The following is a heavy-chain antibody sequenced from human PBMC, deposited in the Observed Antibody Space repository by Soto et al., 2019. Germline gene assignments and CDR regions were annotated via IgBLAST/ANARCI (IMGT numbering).Heavy chain of an antibody. J-gene: IGHJ4*02. D-gene: IGHD1-1*01. CDR2: FSFYGRRDNT. CDR1: GFTFSSYD. V-gene: IGHV3-23*01. CDR3: AKFLYHDNGCANDQ. Sequence: EVQLLESGGGLVQPGGSLRLSCVGSGFTFSSYDMTWVRQAPGKGLEWVSSFSFYGRRDNTYYADSVKGRFTISRDNTRSTVYLQIDNLRVEDTAVYYCAKFLYHDNGCANDQWGQGTLVSVYS.